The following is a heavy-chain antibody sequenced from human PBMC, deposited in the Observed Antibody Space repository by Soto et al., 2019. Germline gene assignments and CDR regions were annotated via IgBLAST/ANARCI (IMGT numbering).Heavy chain of an antibody. CDR1: GTSVSNYY. J-gene: IGHJ4*02. CDR2: IYTSGST. CDR3: ARGGIQLSYAYDY. Sequence: PSETLSLTCSVSGTSVSNYYWSWIRQPAGKGLEHIGRIYTSGSTSYNPSLKSRVTMSMDTSQTQIYLNLTSVTAADTAVYYCARGGIQLSYAYDYWGQGILGTDS. D-gene: IGHD5-18*01. V-gene: IGHV4-4*07.